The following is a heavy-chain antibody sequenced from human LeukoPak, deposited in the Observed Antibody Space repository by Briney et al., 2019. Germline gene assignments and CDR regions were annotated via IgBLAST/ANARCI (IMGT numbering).Heavy chain of an antibody. CDR3: ARVMVRGVSFFDY. CDR1: GGSILTTNW. J-gene: IGHJ4*02. D-gene: IGHD3-10*01. Sequence: SGTLSLTCAVSGGSILTTNWWSWVRQPPGKGLEWIGEVHLSGASNYNPSLKSRVTISVDTSKNQFSLQLSSVTAADTAVYYCARVMVRGVSFFDYWGQGTLVTVSS. V-gene: IGHV4-4*02. CDR2: VHLSGAS.